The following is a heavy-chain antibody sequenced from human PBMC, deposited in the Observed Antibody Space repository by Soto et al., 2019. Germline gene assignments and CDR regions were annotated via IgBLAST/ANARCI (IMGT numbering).Heavy chain of an antibody. D-gene: IGHD3-9*01. CDR2: INPSGGST. CDR1: GYTFTSYD. J-gene: IGHJ4*02. V-gene: IGHV1-46*01. CDR3: ARDALVLRYFDWLGGNFDY. Sequence: GASVKVSCKASGYTFTSYDINWVRQATGQGLEWMGIINPSGGSTSYAQKFQGRVTITADKSTSTAYMELSSLRSEDTAVYYCARDALVLRYFDWLGGNFDYWGQGTLVTVSS.